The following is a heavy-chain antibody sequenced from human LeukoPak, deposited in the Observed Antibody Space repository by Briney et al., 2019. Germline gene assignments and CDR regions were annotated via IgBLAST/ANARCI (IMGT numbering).Heavy chain of an antibody. CDR2: ISAYNGNT. J-gene: IGHJ4*02. D-gene: IGHD6-13*01. CDR3: ARDESWVQQQGVDY. Sequence: GASVKVSCKASGYTFTSYGISWVRQAPGQGLEWMGWISAYNGNTNYAQKLQGRVTMTTDTSTSTAYMELRSLRSDDTAVYYCARDESWVQQQGVDYWGQGTLVTVSS. CDR1: GYTFTSYG. V-gene: IGHV1-18*01.